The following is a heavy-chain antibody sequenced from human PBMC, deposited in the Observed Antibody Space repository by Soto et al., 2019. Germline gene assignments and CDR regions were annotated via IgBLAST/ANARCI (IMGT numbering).Heavy chain of an antibody. CDR2: IYYSGST. J-gene: IGHJ6*01. CDR3: ERTVTLVGGVTYYYYYGVAV. CDR1: GGSISSSSYY. D-gene: IGHD3-10*01. V-gene: IGHV4-39*01. Sequence: PSETLSLTCSLSGGSISSSSYYWGWIRQPTGKGLGWIGSIYYSGSTYYNPSLKSRVTISVDTSKNQFSLKLSSVSAPDTAGNYCERTVTLVGGVTYYYYYGVAVWGQGTKVTVSS.